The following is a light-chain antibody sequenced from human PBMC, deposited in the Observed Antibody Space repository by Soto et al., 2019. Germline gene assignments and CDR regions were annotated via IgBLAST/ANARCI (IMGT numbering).Light chain of an antibody. Sequence: QSVLTQPASVSVSPGQTITISCTGTSSDVGGYDYVSWYQQHPDKAPRFMIYEVTNRPSGVSHRFSGSKSGNTASLTISGLQAEDEADYYCSSYTTTSTYVFGTGTKLTVL. CDR3: SSYTTTSTYV. CDR2: EVT. V-gene: IGLV2-14*01. CDR1: SSDVGGYDY. J-gene: IGLJ1*01.